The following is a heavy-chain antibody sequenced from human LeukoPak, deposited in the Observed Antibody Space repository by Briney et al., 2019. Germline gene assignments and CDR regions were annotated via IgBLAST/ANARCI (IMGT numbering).Heavy chain of an antibody. J-gene: IGHJ5*02. D-gene: IGHD6-19*01. V-gene: IGHV4-38-2*01. CDR3: ARVGQWLASDWFDP. CDR1: GYSISSGYY. CDR2: IYYSGST. Sequence: SETLSLTRAVSGYSISSGYYWGWIRQPPGKGLEWIGSIYYSGSTYYNPSLKSRVTISVDTSKNQFSLKLSSVTAADTAVYYCARVGQWLASDWFDPWGQGTLVTVSS.